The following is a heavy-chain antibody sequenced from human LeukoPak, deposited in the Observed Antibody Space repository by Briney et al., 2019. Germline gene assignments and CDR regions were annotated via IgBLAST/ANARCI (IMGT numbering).Heavy chain of an antibody. D-gene: IGHD3-10*01. CDR1: GYTFTGYY. J-gene: IGHJ4*02. CDR2: INPNSGGT. Sequence: RASVNFSCKASGYTFTGYYMHWVRQAPGQGLEWMGWINPNSGGTNYAQKFQGRVTITRDTSTSTVYMELSSLRSEDTAVYYCAREDGSGSSFDYWGQGTLVTVSS. V-gene: IGHV1-2*02. CDR3: AREDGSGSSFDY.